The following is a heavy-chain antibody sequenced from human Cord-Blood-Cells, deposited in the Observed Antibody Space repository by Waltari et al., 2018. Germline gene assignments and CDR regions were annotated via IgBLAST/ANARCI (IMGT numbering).Heavy chain of an antibody. D-gene: IGHD7-27*01. CDR3: ARVRVLGRYDAFDI. CDR1: GYTFTGYY. CDR2: INPNSGGT. V-gene: IGHV1-2*02. J-gene: IGHJ3*02. Sequence: QVQLVQSGAAVKKPGASVKVSCKASGYTFTGYYMHWVRQAPGQGLGWMGWINPNSGGTNYAQKFQGRVTMTRDTSISTAYMELSRLRSDDTAVYYCARVRVLGRYDAFDIWGQGTMVTVSS.